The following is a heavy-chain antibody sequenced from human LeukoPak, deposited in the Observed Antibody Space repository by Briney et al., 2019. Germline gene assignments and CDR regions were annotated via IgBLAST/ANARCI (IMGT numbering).Heavy chain of an antibody. V-gene: IGHV3-64*01. CDR1: GFTFSSYA. CDR2: ISSNGGST. J-gene: IGHJ4*02. CDR3: ARGISMILVPTSFDY. D-gene: IGHD3-22*01. Sequence: PGGSLRLSCAASGFTFSSYAMHWVRQAPGKGLEYVSAISSNGGSTYYANSVKGRFTISRDNSKNTLYLQMRSLRAEDMALYYCARGISMILVPTSFDYWGQGTLVAVSS.